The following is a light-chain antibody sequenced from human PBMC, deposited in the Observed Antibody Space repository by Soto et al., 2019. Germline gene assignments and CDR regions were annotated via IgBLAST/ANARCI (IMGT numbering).Light chain of an antibody. CDR2: CAS. J-gene: IGKJ4*01. Sequence: ERATINCKSSQSGFYSANNWNYLGWYQKKPGQHPKLLIYCASTRGPWFPDPFNGSRSLTDFTLNLGSLQAEGVAVYYCQQYYSLPLSFGGGTKVDNK. CDR3: QQYYSLPLS. CDR1: QSGFYSANNWNY. V-gene: IGKV4-1*01.